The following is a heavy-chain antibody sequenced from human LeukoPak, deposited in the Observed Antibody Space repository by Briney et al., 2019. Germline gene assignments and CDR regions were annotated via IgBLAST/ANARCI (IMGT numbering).Heavy chain of an antibody. CDR1: VGSISNYY. V-gene: IGHV4-59*01. Sequence: SETLSLTCTDSVGSISNYYWSWIRQPPGKGLEWIGFISDSGSTNYNPSLKSRVTLSADTSEKQVSLKLSSVTTADTAVYYCARHYCSDAKCYYFDYWGQGTLVSVSS. CDR3: ARHYCSDAKCYYFDY. CDR2: ISDSGST. J-gene: IGHJ4*02. D-gene: IGHD2-15*01.